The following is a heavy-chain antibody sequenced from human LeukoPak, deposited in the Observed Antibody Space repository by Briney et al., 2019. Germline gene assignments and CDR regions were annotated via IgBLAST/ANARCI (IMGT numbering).Heavy chain of an antibody. CDR3: ARSLPDYGGNS. D-gene: IGHD4-23*01. Sequence: SQTLSLTCTVSGGSISSSSYYWGWIRQPPGKGLEWIGSIYYSGSTYYNPSLKSRVTISVDTSKNQFSLKLSSVTAADTAVYYCARSLPDYGGNSWGQGTLVTVSS. CDR2: IYYSGST. J-gene: IGHJ4*02. CDR1: GGSISSSSYY. V-gene: IGHV4-39*01.